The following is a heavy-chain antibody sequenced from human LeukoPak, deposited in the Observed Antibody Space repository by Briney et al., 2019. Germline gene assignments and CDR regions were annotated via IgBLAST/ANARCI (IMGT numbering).Heavy chain of an antibody. Sequence: GGSLRLSCAASGFTFSDYYMSWIRQAPGKGQERVSYISSSSSYTNYADSVKGRFTISRDNAKNSLYLQMNSLRAEDTAVYYCASGITMVRGVITDYWGQGTLVTVSS. CDR3: ASGITMVRGVITDY. D-gene: IGHD3-10*01. CDR1: GFTFSDYY. J-gene: IGHJ4*02. V-gene: IGHV3-11*06. CDR2: ISSSSSYT.